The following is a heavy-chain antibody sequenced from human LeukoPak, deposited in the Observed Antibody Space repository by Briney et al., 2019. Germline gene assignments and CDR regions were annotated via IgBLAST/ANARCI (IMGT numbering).Heavy chain of an antibody. CDR1: GYTFTSYG. J-gene: IGHJ5*02. V-gene: IGHV1-18*01. Sequence: ASVKVSCKASGYTFTSYGISWVRQAPGQGLEWMGWISAYNGNTNYAQKLQGRVTMTTDTSTSTAYMELRSLRSDDTAVYYCARYRRSAYGIWTPFDPWGQGTLVTVSS. CDR2: ISAYNGNT. D-gene: IGHD3-9*01. CDR3: ARYRRSAYGIWTPFDP.